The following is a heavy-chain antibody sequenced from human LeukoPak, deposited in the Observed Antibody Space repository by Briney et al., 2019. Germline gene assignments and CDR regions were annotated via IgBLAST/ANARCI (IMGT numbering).Heavy chain of an antibody. CDR1: GYSISSGYC. CDR3: ARLGAYYYDSSGYYYNRYFDY. J-gene: IGHJ4*02. CDR2: VYHSGST. V-gene: IGHV4-38-2*02. Sequence: SETLSLTCTVSGYSISSGYCRGWIRQSPGKGLEWIGSVYHSGSTCYNPSLKSPVTISVDTSKNQFSLELSSVTAADTAVYYCARLGAYYYDSSGYYYNRYFDYWGQGILVTVSS. D-gene: IGHD3-22*01.